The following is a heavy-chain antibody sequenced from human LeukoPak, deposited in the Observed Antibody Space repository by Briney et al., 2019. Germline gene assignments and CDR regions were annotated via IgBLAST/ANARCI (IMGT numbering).Heavy chain of an antibody. Sequence: IPGRSLRLSCAASGFIVSTYGMHWVCQAPGKGLEWVSSISSSSSYIYYADSVKGRFTISRDNAKNSLYLQMNSLRAEDTAVYYCARVPIAARRSYYYYHGMDVWGQGTTVTVSS. V-gene: IGHV3-21*01. J-gene: IGHJ6*02. D-gene: IGHD6-6*01. CDR3: ARVPIAARRSYYYYHGMDV. CDR1: GFIVSTYG. CDR2: ISSSSSYI.